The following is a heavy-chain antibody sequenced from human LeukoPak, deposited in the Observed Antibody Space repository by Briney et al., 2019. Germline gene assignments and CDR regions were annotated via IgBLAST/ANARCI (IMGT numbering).Heavy chain of an antibody. CDR3: ARVMGPTYFDF. Sequence: PSDTLSLTCAVSGYSISSSDWWGWIRQPPGKGLEWIGYIYYSGSPNYNPSLKSRVTMSVDTSKNQFSLRLSSVTALDTAVYYCARVMGPTYFDFWGQGTLVTVSS. J-gene: IGHJ4*02. CDR1: GYSISSSDW. V-gene: IGHV4-28*06. CDR2: IYYSGSP. D-gene: IGHD2-8*01.